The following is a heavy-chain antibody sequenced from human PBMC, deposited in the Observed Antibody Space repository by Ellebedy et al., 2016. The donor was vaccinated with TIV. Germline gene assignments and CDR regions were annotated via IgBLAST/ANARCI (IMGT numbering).Heavy chain of an antibody. CDR2: ISGSGGNT. Sequence: GESLKISCAASGISLRSYAMSWVRQAPGKGLAWVSSISGSGGNTYYADSVKGRFTISSDNSKDTLYLQVNSLRAEDTAVYYCARDPVGVGPAFDIWGQGTMVTVSS. D-gene: IGHD4-23*01. CDR1: GISLRSYA. V-gene: IGHV3-23*01. CDR3: ARDPVGVGPAFDI. J-gene: IGHJ3*02.